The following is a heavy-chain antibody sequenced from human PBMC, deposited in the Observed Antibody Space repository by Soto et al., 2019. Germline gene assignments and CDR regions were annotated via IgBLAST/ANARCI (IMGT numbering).Heavy chain of an antibody. CDR2: INAGNGNT. CDR1: GYTFTSYA. CDR3: ARDYDFWSGYYGNFDY. Sequence: QVPLVQSGAEVKKPGASVKVSCKASGYTFTSYAMHWVRQAPGQRLEWMGWINAGNGNTKYSQKFQGRVTITRDTSASTAYMELSSLRSEDTAVYYCARDYDFWSGYYGNFDYWGQGTLVTVSS. J-gene: IGHJ4*02. V-gene: IGHV1-3*01. D-gene: IGHD3-3*01.